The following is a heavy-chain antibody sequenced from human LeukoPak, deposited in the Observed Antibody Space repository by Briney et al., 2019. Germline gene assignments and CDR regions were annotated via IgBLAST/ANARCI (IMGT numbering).Heavy chain of an antibody. CDR3: ARRYSGYGNAFDI. Sequence: YNNSYYWSWIRQPPGKGLEWIGYIYSSGSTNYSPSLKSRVTISVDTSKNQFSLKLYSVTAADTAVYYCARRYSGYGNAFDIWGQGTMVTVSS. D-gene: IGHD5-12*01. J-gene: IGHJ3*02. V-gene: IGHV4-59*08. CDR2: IYSSGST. CDR1: YNNSYY.